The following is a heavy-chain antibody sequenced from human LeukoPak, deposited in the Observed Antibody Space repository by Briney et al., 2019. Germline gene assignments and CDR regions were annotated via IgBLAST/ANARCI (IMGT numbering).Heavy chain of an antibody. D-gene: IGHD6-13*01. V-gene: IGHV2-5*01. Sequence: SGSTLVNPTQTLTLTCTFSGFSLSTSGVGVGWIRQPPGKALEWLALIYWNDDKRYSPSLKSRLTITKDTSKNQVVLTMTNMDPVDTATYYCAHSHQLYSSSSRGYFDYWGQGTLVTVSS. CDR2: IYWNDDK. J-gene: IGHJ4*02. CDR3: AHSHQLYSSSSRGYFDY. CDR1: GFSLSTSGVG.